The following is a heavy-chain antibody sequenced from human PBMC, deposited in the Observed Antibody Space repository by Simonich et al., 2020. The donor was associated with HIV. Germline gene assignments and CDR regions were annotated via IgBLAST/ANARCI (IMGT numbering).Heavy chain of an antibody. J-gene: IGHJ4*02. CDR1: GFTFSGSA. Sequence: EVQLVESGGGLVQPGGSLKVYCAASGFTFSGSAIHWVRQASWKGLEWVGRIRSNANSYATAYTESVKGRFTIYRDDSNNTAYLQMNSRKTEDTAVYYCTRPAPYSSRWTFDYWGQGTLVTVSS. CDR3: TRPAPYSSRWTFDY. CDR2: IRSNANSYAT. D-gene: IGHD6-19*01. V-gene: IGHV3-73*02.